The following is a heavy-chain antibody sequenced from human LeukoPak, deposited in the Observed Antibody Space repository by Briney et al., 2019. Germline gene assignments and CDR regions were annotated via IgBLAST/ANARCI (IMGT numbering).Heavy chain of an antibody. D-gene: IGHD3-16*01. CDR3: ARAPAFGTVDY. CDR2: IKPDGSEK. V-gene: IGHV3-7*01. Sequence: PGGSLRLSCAASGFTFSSHWMSWVRQAPGKGLEWVANIKPDGSEKNPVDSVKGRFTVTRDNAKNSLYLQMNRLRDEDSAVYYCARAPAFGTVDYWGQGTLVTVSS. J-gene: IGHJ4*02. CDR1: GFTFSSHW.